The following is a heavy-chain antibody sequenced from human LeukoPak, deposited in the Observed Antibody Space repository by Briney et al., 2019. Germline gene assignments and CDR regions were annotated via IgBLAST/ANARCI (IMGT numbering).Heavy chain of an antibody. CDR1: GYTFTSYD. CDR3: ARAQEYCGGDCYSEL. CDR2: MNPNSGNA. V-gene: IGHV1-8*01. J-gene: IGHJ4*02. D-gene: IGHD2-21*02. Sequence: ASVKVSCKASGYTFTSYDINWVRQATGQGLEWMGWMNPNSGNAGYAQKFQGRVTMTRNTSISTAYMELSSLRSEDTAVYYCARAQEYCGGDCYSELWGQGTLVTVSS.